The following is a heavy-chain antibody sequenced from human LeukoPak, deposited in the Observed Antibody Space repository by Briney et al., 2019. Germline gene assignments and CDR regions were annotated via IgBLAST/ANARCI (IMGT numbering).Heavy chain of an antibody. V-gene: IGHV3-23*01. J-gene: IGHJ3*01. D-gene: IGHD3-16*01. CDR2: ISSNGGST. Sequence: GGSLRLSCAASGFTFSSYAMSGVRQAPGKGLEWVSAISSNGGSTYYADSVKGRFTISRDNFKNTLFLQMTSLRAEDTAVYYCTKNPSLNAFDFWGQGTMVTVSS. CDR3: TKNPSLNAFDF. CDR1: GFTFSSYA.